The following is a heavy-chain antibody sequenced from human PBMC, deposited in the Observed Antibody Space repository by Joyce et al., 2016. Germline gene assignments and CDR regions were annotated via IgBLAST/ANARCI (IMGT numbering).Heavy chain of an antibody. J-gene: IGHJ3*01. CDR2: ISYISDSI. D-gene: IGHD2-8*02. Sequence: SCVASGFFFGDFAMHLVRQGPGKGLEWVSGISYISDSIGYADSVKGRFTNSRDNAKTSLYLQMKSLRHEDTAVYYCAKEVGYCNGDDCYSGACDVWGQGTMVTVSS. CDR3: AKEVGYCNGDDCYSGACDV. CDR1: GFFFGDFA. V-gene: IGHV3-9*01.